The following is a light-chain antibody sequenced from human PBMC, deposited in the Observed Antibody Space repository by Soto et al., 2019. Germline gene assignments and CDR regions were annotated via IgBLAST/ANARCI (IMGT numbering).Light chain of an antibody. J-gene: IGLJ2*01. Sequence: QSVLTQPRSVSGSPGQSVTISCTGTSSDVDGYNYVSWYQQHPGKAPKLMIYDVSKRPSGVPDRLSGSKSGNTASLTISGLQAEDEADYSCCSYAGSYTLFGGGTKLTVL. CDR1: SSDVDGYNY. CDR2: DVS. CDR3: CSYAGSYTL. V-gene: IGLV2-11*01.